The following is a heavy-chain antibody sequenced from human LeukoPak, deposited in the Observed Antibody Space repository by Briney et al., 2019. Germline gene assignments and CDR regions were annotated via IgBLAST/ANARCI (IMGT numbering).Heavy chain of an antibody. CDR3: ARGGWLRRRVFDY. J-gene: IGHJ4*02. CDR2: INHSGST. D-gene: IGHD5-12*01. CDR1: GGSISSSSYY. V-gene: IGHV4-39*07. Sequence: SETLSLTCTVSGGSISSSSYYWSWIRQPPGKGLEWIGEINHSGSTNYNPSLKSRVTISVDTSKNQFSLKLSSVTAADTAVYYCARGGWLRRRVFDYWGQGTLVTVSS.